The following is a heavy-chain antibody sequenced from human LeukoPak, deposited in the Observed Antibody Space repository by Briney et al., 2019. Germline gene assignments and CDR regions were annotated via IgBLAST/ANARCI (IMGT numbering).Heavy chain of an antibody. D-gene: IGHD1-26*01. V-gene: IGHV3-23*01. CDR1: GFTFDDYG. J-gene: IGHJ4*02. CDR2: ISGSGGSI. Sequence: GGSLRLSCVASGFTFDDYGISWVRQAPGKGLEWVSGISGSGGSIYYADSLKGRFTISKDNSKNTLYLQMNSLRAEDTAVYYCAKDHTVGATFGVYFDYWGQGTLVTVSS. CDR3: AKDHTVGATFGVYFDY.